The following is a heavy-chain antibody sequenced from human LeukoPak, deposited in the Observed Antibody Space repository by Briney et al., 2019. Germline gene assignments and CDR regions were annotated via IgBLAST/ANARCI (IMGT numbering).Heavy chain of an antibody. CDR2: ISDGGVTT. J-gene: IGHJ4*02. CDR1: GFTFSSYA. CDR3: AKDLSGSS. D-gene: IGHD6-6*01. Sequence: PGGSLRLSXAASGFTFSSYAMSWVRQAPGKGLEWVSGISDGGVTTYYADSVKGRFTLSRDNTKNTLYLQMNSLRAEDTAVYYCAKDLSGSSWGQGTLVTVSS. V-gene: IGHV3-23*01.